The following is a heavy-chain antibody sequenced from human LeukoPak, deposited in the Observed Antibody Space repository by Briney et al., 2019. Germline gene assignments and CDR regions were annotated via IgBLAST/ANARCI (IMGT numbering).Heavy chain of an antibody. CDR1: GGPISSSTYY. CDR2: IYTSGST. D-gene: IGHD4-17*01. J-gene: IGHJ4*02. V-gene: IGHV4-61*02. CDR3: ARGGYGDYSSY. Sequence: PSETLSLTCTVSGGPISSSTYYWGWIRQPAGKGLEWIGRIYTSGSTNYNPSLKSRVTMSVDTSKNQFSLKLSSVTAADTAVYYCARGGYGDYSSYWGQGTLVTVSS.